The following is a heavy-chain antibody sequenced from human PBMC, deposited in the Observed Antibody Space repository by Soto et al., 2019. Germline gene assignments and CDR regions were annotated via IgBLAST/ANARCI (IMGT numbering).Heavy chain of an antibody. D-gene: IGHD5-12*01. Sequence: ASVKVSCKASGYTFIGYYLHWVRQAPGQGLEWMGWINPNSGATNYAQKFQGRVTMTRDTSITTAYMELSRLRSDDTAVYYCARDMVSTIGDFDLWGQGTLVTVSS. CDR2: INPNSGAT. J-gene: IGHJ4*02. CDR3: ARDMVSTIGDFDL. V-gene: IGHV1-2*02. CDR1: GYTFIGYY.